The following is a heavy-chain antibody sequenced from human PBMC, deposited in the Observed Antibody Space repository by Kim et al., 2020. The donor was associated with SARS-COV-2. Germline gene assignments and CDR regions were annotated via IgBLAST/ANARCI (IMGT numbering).Heavy chain of an antibody. CDR3: ARGYSRIYFDY. J-gene: IGHJ4*02. CDR1: GGSISSYY. V-gene: IGHV4-59*01. D-gene: IGHD6-13*01. CDR2: IYYSGST. Sequence: SETLSLTCTVSGGSISSYYWSWIRQPPGKGLEWIGYIYYSGSTNYNPSLKSRVTISVDTSKNQFSLKLSSVTAADAAVYYCARGYSRIYFDYWGQGILVTVSS.